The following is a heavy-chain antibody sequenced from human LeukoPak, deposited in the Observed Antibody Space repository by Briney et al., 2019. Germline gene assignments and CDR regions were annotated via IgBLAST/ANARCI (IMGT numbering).Heavy chain of an antibody. CDR3: ARAHSPDAFDI. CDR2: IYHSGST. J-gene: IGHJ3*02. V-gene: IGHV4-38-2*02. CDR1: GYSISSGYY. Sequence: PSETLSRTCTVSGYSISSGYYWGWIRQPPGKGLEWIGSIYHSGSTYYNPSLKSRVTISVDTSKNQFSLKLSSVTAADTAVYYCARAHSPDAFDIRGQGTMVTVSS. D-gene: IGHD5-18*01.